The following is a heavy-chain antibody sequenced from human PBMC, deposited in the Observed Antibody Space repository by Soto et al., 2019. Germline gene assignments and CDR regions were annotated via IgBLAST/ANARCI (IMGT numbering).Heavy chain of an antibody. CDR1: GDSISSPDYY. D-gene: IGHD3-16*01. CDR2: VYYRGSI. CDR3: ARVTFTPNWFDS. V-gene: IGHV4-30-4*01. J-gene: IGHJ5*01. Sequence: NPSETLSLTCTVSGDSISSPDYYWSWIRQAPGKGLELIGYVYYRGSIYYTPSFESRVSISIDTSKNQFSLRLTSVTAADSAVYFRARVTFTPNWFDSWGQGILVTVSS.